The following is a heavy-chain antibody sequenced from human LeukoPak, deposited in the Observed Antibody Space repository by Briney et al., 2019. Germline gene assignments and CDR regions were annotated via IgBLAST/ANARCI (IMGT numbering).Heavy chain of an antibody. V-gene: IGHV1-69*06. CDR3: ASPPDYGDYVLGY. J-gene: IGHJ4*02. D-gene: IGHD4-17*01. Sequence: SVKVSCKASGGTFSSYAISWVRQAPGQGLEWMGGIIPIFGTANYAQEFQGRVTITADKSTSTAYMELSSLRSEDTAVYYCASPPDYGDYVLGYWGQGTLVTVSS. CDR2: IIPIFGTA. CDR1: GGTFSSYA.